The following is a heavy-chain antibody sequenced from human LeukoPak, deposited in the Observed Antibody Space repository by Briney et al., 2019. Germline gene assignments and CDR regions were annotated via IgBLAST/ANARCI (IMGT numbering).Heavy chain of an antibody. CDR1: GFRFDDHG. J-gene: IGHJ4*02. CDR3: AGGDRNGWYFDY. Sequence: GGSLRLSCAASGFRFDDHGMSWVRQAPGKGLQWVSGINWNGGSTGYADSVKGRFTISRDNAKNSPYLQMNSLRAEDTALYYCAGGDRNGWYFDYWGQGILVTVSS. D-gene: IGHD6-19*01. V-gene: IGHV3-20*04. CDR2: INWNGGST.